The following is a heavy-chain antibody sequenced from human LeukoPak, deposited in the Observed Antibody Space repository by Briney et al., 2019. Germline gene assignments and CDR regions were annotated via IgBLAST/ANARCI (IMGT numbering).Heavy chain of an antibody. CDR3: ARDERADSSGYYYDLDV. CDR2: ISSSSSTM. J-gene: IGHJ4*02. Sequence: GGSLRLSCAGSGFTFSNYAMIWVRQVPGKGLEWVSYISSSSSTMYYADSVKGRFTISRDNAKNSLYLQMNSLRDEDTAVYYCARDERADSSGYYYDLDVWGQGTLVTVSS. D-gene: IGHD3-22*01. CDR1: GFTFSNYA. V-gene: IGHV3-48*02.